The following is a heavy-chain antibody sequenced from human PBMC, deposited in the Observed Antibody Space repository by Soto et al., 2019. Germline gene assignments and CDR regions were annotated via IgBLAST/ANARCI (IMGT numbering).Heavy chain of an antibody. J-gene: IGHJ4*02. Sequence: QVQLQQWGAGLLKPSETLSLTCAVYGGSFSGYYWSWIRQPPGKGLEWVGEINHSGSTNYNPSLKSRVTMSVDTPKTQFSLKLSSVTAAATAVYYCARGDVYCSGGSCYFRRYFDYWGQGTLVTVSS. CDR2: INHSGST. CDR3: ARGDVYCSGGSCYFRRYFDY. D-gene: IGHD2-15*01. V-gene: IGHV4-34*01. CDR1: GGSFSGYY.